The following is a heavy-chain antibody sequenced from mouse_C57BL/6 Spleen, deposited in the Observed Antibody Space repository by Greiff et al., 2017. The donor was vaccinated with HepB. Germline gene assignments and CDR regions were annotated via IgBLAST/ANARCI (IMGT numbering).Heavy chain of an antibody. D-gene: IGHD1-1*01. CDR3: ASAYGSSYWYFDV. CDR1: GYTFTSYW. V-gene: IGHV1-50*01. CDR2: IDPSDSYT. Sequence: VQLQQSGAELVKPGASVKLSCKASGYTFTSYWMQWVKQRPGQGLEWIGEIDPSDSYTNYNQKFKGKATLTVDTSSSTAYMQLSSLTSEDSAVYYCASAYGSSYWYFDVWGTGTTVTVSS. J-gene: IGHJ1*03.